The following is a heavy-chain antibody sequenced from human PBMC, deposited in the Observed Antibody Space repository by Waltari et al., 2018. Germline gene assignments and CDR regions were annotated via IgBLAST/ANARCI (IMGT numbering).Heavy chain of an antibody. CDR3: VLYSSEPLGDC. CDR2: INTYGTIT. CDR1: GCTFSDYM. J-gene: IGHJ4*02. V-gene: IGHV3-74*01. Sequence: EVQLVKSGGGLVPPGGSLRLYRAASGCTFSDYMIHLVPLSPGKGLVSVSLINTYGTITGYADSVKGRFTISRDNAKKTLFLQMDSLTAEDTAIYYCVLYSSEPLGDCWGQGTLVTVSS. D-gene: IGHD6-19*01.